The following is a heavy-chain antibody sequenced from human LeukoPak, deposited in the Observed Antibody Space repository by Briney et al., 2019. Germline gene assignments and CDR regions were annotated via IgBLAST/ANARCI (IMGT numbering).Heavy chain of an antibody. D-gene: IGHD6-19*01. Sequence: PSETLSLTCAVYGGSFSGYYWSWIRQPPGKGLEWIGEINHSGSTNYNPSLKSRVTISVDTSKNQFSLKLSSVTAADTAVYYCARRGGQWLKLAWFDPWGQGTLVTVSS. CDR3: ARRGGQWLKLAWFDP. V-gene: IGHV4-34*01. CDR2: INHSGST. J-gene: IGHJ5*02. CDR1: GGSFSGYY.